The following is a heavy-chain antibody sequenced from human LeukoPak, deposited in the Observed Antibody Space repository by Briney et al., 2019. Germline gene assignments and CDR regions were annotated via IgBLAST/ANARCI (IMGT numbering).Heavy chain of an antibody. J-gene: IGHJ4*02. V-gene: IGHV4-34*01. CDR1: GGSFSGYY. Sequence: PSETLSLTCAVYGGSFSGYYWSWIRQPPGKGLEWIGEINHSGSTNYNPSLKSRVTISVDTSKNQFSLKLSSVTAADTAVYYCARALGLRSSHITILFGSRTEIDYWGQGTLVTVSS. CDR3: ARALGLRSSHITILFGSRTEIDY. CDR2: INHSGST. D-gene: IGHD3-3*01.